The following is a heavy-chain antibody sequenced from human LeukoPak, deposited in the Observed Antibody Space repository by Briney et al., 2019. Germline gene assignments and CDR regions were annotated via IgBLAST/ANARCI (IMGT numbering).Heavy chain of an antibody. J-gene: IGHJ4*02. CDR3: AKWADSSGYYYKSYFDY. CDR2: ISGSGGST. V-gene: IGHV3-23*01. D-gene: IGHD3-22*01. Sequence: PGGSLRLSCAASGFTFSSYAMSWVRQAPGKGLEWVSAISGSGGSTYYADSVKGRFTISRDNSKNTLYLQMNSLRAEDTAVYYCAKWADSSGYYYKSYFDYWGQGTLVTVSS. CDR1: GFTFSSYA.